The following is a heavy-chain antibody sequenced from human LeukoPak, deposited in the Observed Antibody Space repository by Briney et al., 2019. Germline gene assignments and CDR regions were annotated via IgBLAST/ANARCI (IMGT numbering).Heavy chain of an antibody. J-gene: IGHJ4*02. V-gene: IGHV4-59*01. Sequence: SETLSLTCAVYGGSFSGYYWSWIRQPPGKGLEWIGYIYYSGSTNYNPSLKSRVTISVDTSKNQFSLKLSSVTAADTAVYYCARGIRGFHFDYWGQGTLVTVSS. D-gene: IGHD2-15*01. CDR1: GGSFSGYY. CDR2: IYYSGST. CDR3: ARGIRGFHFDY.